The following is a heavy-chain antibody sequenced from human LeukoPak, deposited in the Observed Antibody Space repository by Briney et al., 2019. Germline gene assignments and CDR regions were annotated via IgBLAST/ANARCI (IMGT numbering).Heavy chain of an antibody. D-gene: IGHD3-3*01. CDR3: ASSREGNFWSGYHF. V-gene: IGHV3-66*01. J-gene: IGHJ4*02. CDR1: GLTVRSNY. Sequence: PGESLRLSCAASGLTVRSNYVSWVRQAPGKGLEWVSVIYSGGSTYYADSVKGRFTISRDNSKNTMYSQMNGLRAEDTAVYYCASSREGNFWSGYHFWGQGTLVTVSS. CDR2: IYSGGST.